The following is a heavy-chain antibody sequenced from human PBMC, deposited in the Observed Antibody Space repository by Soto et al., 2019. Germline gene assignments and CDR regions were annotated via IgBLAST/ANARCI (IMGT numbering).Heavy chain of an antibody. Sequence: EVQLVESGGGLVRPGGSLRLSCAASGFTFSSYSINWVRQAPGKGLEWVSSIGRVSSHIYYADSVKGRFTVSRDNAKNSLYLQMNNLRVEDTAVYYCARDVYTGYDIYYYYYMDGWGKGTTVTVSS. CDR3: ARDVYTGYDIYYYYYMDG. V-gene: IGHV3-21*01. CDR1: GFTFSSYS. CDR2: IGRVSSHI. D-gene: IGHD5-12*01. J-gene: IGHJ6*03.